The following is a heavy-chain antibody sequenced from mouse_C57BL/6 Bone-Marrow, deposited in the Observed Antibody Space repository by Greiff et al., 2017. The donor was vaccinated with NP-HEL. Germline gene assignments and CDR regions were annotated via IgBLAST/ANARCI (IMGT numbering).Heavy chain of an antibody. CDR1: GYSITSGYD. CDR3: ARAGDYYEGFDY. J-gene: IGHJ2*01. CDR2: ISYSGST. V-gene: IGHV3-1*01. D-gene: IGHD1-1*02. Sequence: EVKVVESGPGMVKPSQSLSLTCTVTGYSITSGYDWHWIRHFPGNKLEWMGYISYSGSTNYNPSLKSRISITHDTSKNHFFLKLNSVTTEDTATYYCARAGDYYEGFDYWGQGTTLTVSS.